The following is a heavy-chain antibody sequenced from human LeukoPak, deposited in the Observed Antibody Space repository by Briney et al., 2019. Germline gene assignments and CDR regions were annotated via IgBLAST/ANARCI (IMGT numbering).Heavy chain of an antibody. CDR1: GFTFSSYS. Sequence: GGCLRLSCAASGFTFSSYSMNWVRPAPGKGLEWVSSISSSSSYIYYADSVKGRFTISRDNAKNSLYLQMNSPRVEGTAVYYCASGTTHGYWGQGTLVTVSS. CDR3: ASGTTHGY. V-gene: IGHV3-21*01. J-gene: IGHJ4*02. D-gene: IGHD1-7*01. CDR2: ISSSSSYI.